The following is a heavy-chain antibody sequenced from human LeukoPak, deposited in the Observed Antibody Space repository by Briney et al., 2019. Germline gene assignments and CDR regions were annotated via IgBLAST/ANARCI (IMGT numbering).Heavy chain of an antibody. V-gene: IGHV4-31*03. CDR1: GGSISSGGYY. CDR3: ARGVIPAVHLDV. CDR2: IYYSGST. D-gene: IGHD2-2*01. J-gene: IGHJ6*04. Sequence: SETLSLTCTVSGGSISSGGYYWSWIRQHPGKGLEWIGYIYYSGSTYYNPSLKSRVTISVDTSKNQFSLKLSSVTAADTAVYYCARGVIPAVHLDVWGKGPRSPSPQ.